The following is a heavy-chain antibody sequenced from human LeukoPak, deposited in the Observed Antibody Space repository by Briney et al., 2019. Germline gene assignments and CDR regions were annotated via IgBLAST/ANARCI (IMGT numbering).Heavy chain of an antibody. CDR2: IKQDGSEK. CDR1: GFTFSSYW. Sequence: GGSLRLSCAASGFTFSSYWMSWVRQAPGKGLEWVANIKQDGSEKYYVDSVKGRFTISRDNAKNSLYLQMNSLRAEDTAVYYCARDSVVVPAAINYYYYGMGVWGQGTTVTVSS. D-gene: IGHD2-2*02. CDR3: ARDSVVVPAAINYYYYGMGV. J-gene: IGHJ6*02. V-gene: IGHV3-7*01.